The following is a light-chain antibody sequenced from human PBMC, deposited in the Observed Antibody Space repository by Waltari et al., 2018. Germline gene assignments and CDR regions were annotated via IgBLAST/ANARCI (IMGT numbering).Light chain of an antibody. J-gene: IGLJ3*02. CDR3: QVWDSDSDHVV. Sequence: SYVLTQPPSLSVAPRQTARITCGGTNILTKSVHWYQQKPGQAPVLVVYYANDRPTGIHRRFCGSVSGHTATLSIGRVESGDEADYYCQVWDSDSDHVVFGGGTRLTVL. CDR2: YAN. CDR1: NILTKS. V-gene: IGLV3-21*02.